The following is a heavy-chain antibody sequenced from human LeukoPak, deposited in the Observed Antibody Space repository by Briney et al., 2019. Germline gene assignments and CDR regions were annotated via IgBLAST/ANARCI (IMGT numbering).Heavy chain of an antibody. J-gene: IGHJ6*02. CDR3: ARLVEGSYSYYGMDV. D-gene: IGHD2-21*01. V-gene: IGHV1-2*02. Sequence: GASVKVSCKAPGYMFTGYYMHWVRQAPGQRLEWMGWINPNSGGTNFAQKFQGRVTMTRDTSISTAYMELSRLRSDDTAMYYCARLVEGSYSYYGMDVWGQGTTVTVSS. CDR2: INPNSGGT. CDR1: GYMFTGYY.